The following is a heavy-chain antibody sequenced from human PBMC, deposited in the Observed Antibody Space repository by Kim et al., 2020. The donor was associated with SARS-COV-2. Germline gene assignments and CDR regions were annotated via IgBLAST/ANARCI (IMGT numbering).Heavy chain of an antibody. D-gene: IGHD2-2*01. V-gene: IGHV3-30*18. J-gene: IGHJ4*01. Sequence: GGSLRLSCAASAFTFSNYAIHWVRQAPGKGLEWVAVISTDGNDKHHADSVKGRFTFSRDNSKNTLYLQMNSLRAEDTAVYYCAKDWSPGSADYYFHYWG. CDR2: ISTDGNDK. CDR1: AFTFSNYA. CDR3: AKDWSPGSADYYFHY.